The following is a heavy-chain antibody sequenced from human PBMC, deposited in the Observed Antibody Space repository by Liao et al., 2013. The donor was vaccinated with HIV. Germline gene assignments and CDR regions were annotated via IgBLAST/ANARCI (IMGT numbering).Heavy chain of an antibody. CDR1: GGSISSYY. Sequence: QVQLQESGSGLVKPSETLSLTCTVSGGSISSYYWSWIRQPPGKGLEWIGYIYYSGSTNYNPSLKSRVTISLDTSKNQFSLKLSSVTAADTAVYYCARDAYFDWDNWFDPWGQGTLVTVSS. CDR3: ARDAYFDWDNWFDP. J-gene: IGHJ5*02. D-gene: IGHD3-9*01. CDR2: IYYSGST. V-gene: IGHV4-59*12.